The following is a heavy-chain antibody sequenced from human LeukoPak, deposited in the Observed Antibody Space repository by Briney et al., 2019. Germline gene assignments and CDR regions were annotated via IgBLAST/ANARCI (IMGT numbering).Heavy chain of an antibody. CDR1: GGTFSIYP. CDR2: ITPIFDTA. D-gene: IGHD5-12*01. J-gene: IGHJ6*03. Sequence: GASVKVSCKASGGTFSIYPISWVRQAPGQGLEWMGGITPIFDTANYAQKFQGRVTITADKSTSTAYMELSSLRSEDTAVYYCARGSGYEYYYYYMDVWGKGTTVTASS. CDR3: ARGSGYEYYYYYMDV. V-gene: IGHV1-69*06.